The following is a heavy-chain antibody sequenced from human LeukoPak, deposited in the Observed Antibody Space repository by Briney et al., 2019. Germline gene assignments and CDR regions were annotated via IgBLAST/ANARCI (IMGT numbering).Heavy chain of an antibody. V-gene: IGHV4-39*07. J-gene: IGHJ3*02. CDR2: IYYSGST. CDR1: GGSISSYY. D-gene: IGHD2-2*01. Sequence: SETLSLTCTVSGGSISSYYWGWIRQPPGKGLEWIGSIYYSGSTYYNPSLKSRVTISIDTSKNQFSLRLTSVTAADTAVYYCAHYDQRGWDAFDIWGQGTMVTVSS. CDR3: AHYDQRGWDAFDI.